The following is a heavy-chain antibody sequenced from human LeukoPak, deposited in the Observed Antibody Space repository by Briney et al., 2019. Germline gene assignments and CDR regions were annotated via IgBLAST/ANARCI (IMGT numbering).Heavy chain of an antibody. CDR3: ARALNWGADY. D-gene: IGHD7-27*01. V-gene: IGHV4-39*01. CDR2: IYYSGTT. CDR1: GGSISSSRYY. Sequence: TSETLSLTCTVSGGSISSSRYYWGWIRQPPGKGLEWIGGIYYSGTTYYNPSLKSRVTISVDTSKNQFSLKLSSVTATDTAVYYCARALNWGADYWGQGTLVTVSS. J-gene: IGHJ4*02.